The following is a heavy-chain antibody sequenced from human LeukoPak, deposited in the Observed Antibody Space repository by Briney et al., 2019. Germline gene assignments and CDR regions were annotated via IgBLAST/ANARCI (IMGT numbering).Heavy chain of an antibody. CDR1: GGSISGYY. Sequence: SSETLSLTCTVSGGSISGYYWSWIRQPPGKGLEWIGYIYYSGSTNYDPSLKSRVTISVDTSKNQFSLKLSSVTAADTAVYYCARLSGYSSGHYYSDYWGQGTLVTVSS. CDR3: ARLSGYSSGHYYSDY. J-gene: IGHJ4*02. D-gene: IGHD3-22*01. V-gene: IGHV4-59*01. CDR2: IYYSGST.